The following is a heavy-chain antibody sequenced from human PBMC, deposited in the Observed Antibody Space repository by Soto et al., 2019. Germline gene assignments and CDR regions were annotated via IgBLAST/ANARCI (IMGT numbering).Heavy chain of an antibody. Sequence: GGSLRLSCAASGFTFSSYAMSWVRQAPGKGLEWVSAISGSGGSTYYADSVKGRFTISRDNSKNTLYLQMNSLRAEDTAVYYCAKGEGDFWSGYPTSDAFDIWGQGTMVTVSS. J-gene: IGHJ3*02. CDR3: AKGEGDFWSGYPTSDAFDI. D-gene: IGHD3-3*01. V-gene: IGHV3-23*01. CDR1: GFTFSSYA. CDR2: ISGSGGST.